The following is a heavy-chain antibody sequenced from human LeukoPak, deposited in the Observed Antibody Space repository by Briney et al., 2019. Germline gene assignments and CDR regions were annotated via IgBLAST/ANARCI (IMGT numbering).Heavy chain of an antibody. CDR3: ARVGVWQQLTVHDAFDI. CDR2: ISYDGSNK. J-gene: IGHJ3*02. CDR1: GFTFSSYA. V-gene: IGHV3-30-3*01. Sequence: GGSLRLSCAASGFTFSSYAMGWVRQAPGKGLEWVDVISYDGSNKYYADSVKGRFTISRDNSKNTLYLQMNSLRAEDTAVYYCARVGVWQQLTVHDAFDIWGQGTMATVSS. D-gene: IGHD6-13*01.